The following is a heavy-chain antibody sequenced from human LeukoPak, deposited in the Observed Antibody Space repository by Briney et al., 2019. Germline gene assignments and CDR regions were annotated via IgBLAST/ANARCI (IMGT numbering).Heavy chain of an antibody. CDR3: ARDKGDYDTSGSLFVF. CDR2: IKQDGSEK. J-gene: IGHJ4*02. D-gene: IGHD3-22*01. Sequence: PGGSLRLSCAASGFTFSRYWMSWVRQAPRKGLEWVANIKQDGSEKYYVDSVKGRFTISRDNAKNSLYLQMNYLRAEDTAVYYCARDKGDYDTSGSLFVFGGQGTLVTVSS. CDR1: GFTFSRYW. V-gene: IGHV3-7*03.